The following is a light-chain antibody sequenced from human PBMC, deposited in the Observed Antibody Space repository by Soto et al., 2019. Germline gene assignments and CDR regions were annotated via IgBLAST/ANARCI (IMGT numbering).Light chain of an antibody. J-gene: IGLJ1*01. V-gene: IGLV2-14*01. Sequence: QSALTQPASVSGSPGQSITISCTGTSSDVGGYKYVSWYQQQPGKAPKLMIYDVSNRPSGVSNRFSGSKSGNTASLNISGLQAEDEADYYCSSYRSSSTLYVFGTGTKLTV. CDR1: SSDVGGYKY. CDR3: SSYRSSSTLYV. CDR2: DVS.